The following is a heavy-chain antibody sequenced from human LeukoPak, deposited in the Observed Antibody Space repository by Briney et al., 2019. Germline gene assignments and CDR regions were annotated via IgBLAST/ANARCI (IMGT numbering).Heavy chain of an antibody. D-gene: IGHD6-19*01. Sequence: ASETLSLTCTVSGGSISSYYWSWIRQPAGKGLEWIGRIYTSGSTNYNPSLKSRVAISVDTSKNQFSLKLSSVTAADTAVYYCAIESLLYSSGLPWGQGTLVTVSS. CDR2: IYTSGST. CDR3: AIESLLYSSGLP. J-gene: IGHJ5*02. V-gene: IGHV4-4*07. CDR1: GGSISSYY.